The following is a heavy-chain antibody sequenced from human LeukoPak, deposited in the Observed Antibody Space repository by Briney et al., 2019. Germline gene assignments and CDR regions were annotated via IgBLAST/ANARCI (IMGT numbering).Heavy chain of an antibody. V-gene: IGHV3-74*01. CDR2: IDYDGTAT. J-gene: IGHJ4*02. Sequence: PGGSLRLSCAASRFSFSSNWMHWVRQAPGKGLVWVSRIDYDGTATTYADSVRGRFTISRDNAKNTLYLQMNSLRAEDTAVYYCARGGPSGSVDYWGQGTLVTVSS. CDR1: RFSFSSNW. D-gene: IGHD3-10*01. CDR3: ARGGPSGSVDY.